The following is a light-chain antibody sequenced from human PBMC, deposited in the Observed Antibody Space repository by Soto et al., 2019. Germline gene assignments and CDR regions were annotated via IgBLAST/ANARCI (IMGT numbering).Light chain of an antibody. CDR1: SSDVGGYSY. Sequence: QSALAQPASVSGSPGQSLAISCTGTSSDVGGYSYVSWYQQQPGKAPKLVISDVSNRPSGVSDRFSGSKSGNTASLTISGLQTEDEADYSCASYTTSSTYVFGTGTKVTV. CDR3: ASYTTSSTYV. J-gene: IGLJ1*01. CDR2: DVS. V-gene: IGLV2-14*01.